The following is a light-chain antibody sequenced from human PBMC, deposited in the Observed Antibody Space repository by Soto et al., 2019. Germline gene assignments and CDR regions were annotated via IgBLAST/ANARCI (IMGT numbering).Light chain of an antibody. CDR2: GAS. V-gene: IGKV3-15*01. CDR1: QSLSSN. CDR3: QQYNNWPPT. J-gene: IGKJ1*01. Sequence: EIVMTQSPATLSVSPGARATLSCRASQSLSSNLAWYQQKPGQAPRLLIYGASTRATGIPARFSGSVSGTEFTHTISSLQSEDFAVYYCQQYNNWPPTFGQGTKVEIK.